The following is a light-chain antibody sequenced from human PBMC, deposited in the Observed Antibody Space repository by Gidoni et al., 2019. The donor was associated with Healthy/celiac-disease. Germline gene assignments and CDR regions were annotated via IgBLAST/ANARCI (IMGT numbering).Light chain of an antibody. J-gene: IGKJ3*01. CDR2: AAS. CDR1: QGISNY. CDR3: QKYNSATGAT. V-gene: IGKV1-27*01. Sequence: DIQMTQSPSSLSASVGDRVTITCRASQGISNYLAWYQQKPGKVPKLLIYAASTLQSVVPSRFSGSGSGTDFTLTISSLQPEDVATYYCQKYNSATGATFGPGTKVDIK.